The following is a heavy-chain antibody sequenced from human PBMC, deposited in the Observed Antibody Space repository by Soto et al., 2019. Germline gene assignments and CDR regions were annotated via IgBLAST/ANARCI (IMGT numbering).Heavy chain of an antibody. V-gene: IGHV3-48*01. Sequence: LRLSCVASGFTFSSYNINWVRQAPGKGLEWVSYISSSSSTIYYADSVKGRFTISRDNAKSSVYLQMNSLRAEDTAVYYCARGLDYWGQGTLVTVSS. CDR3: ARGLDY. J-gene: IGHJ4*02. CDR2: ISSSSSTI. CDR1: GFTFSSYN.